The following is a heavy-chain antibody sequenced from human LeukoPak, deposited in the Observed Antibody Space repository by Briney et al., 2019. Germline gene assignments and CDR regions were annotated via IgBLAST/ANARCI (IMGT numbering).Heavy chain of an antibody. V-gene: IGHV3-23*01. CDR2: ISGSGGST. D-gene: IGHD1-14*01. Sequence: AGGSLRLSCAASEFSVGSNYMTWVRQAPGKGLEWVSAISGSGGSTYYADSVKGRFTISRDNSKNTLYLQMNSLRAEDTAVYYCAKRITWFDPWGQGTLVTVSS. CDR1: EFSVGSNY. J-gene: IGHJ5*02. CDR3: AKRITWFDP.